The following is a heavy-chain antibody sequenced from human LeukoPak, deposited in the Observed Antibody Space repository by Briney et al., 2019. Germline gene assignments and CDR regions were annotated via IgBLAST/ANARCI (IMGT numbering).Heavy chain of an antibody. CDR2: IDWNDHK. J-gene: IGHJ4*02. Sequence: SGPTLVNPTQTLTLTCTFSGFSLSTSGVGVGWIRQPPGKALEWLALIDWNDHKRYSPSLKSRLTITKDTSKNQVVLTMTNMDPVDTATYYCAHRRHDILTGYLNYFDYWGQGTLVTVSS. CDR3: AHRRHDILTGYLNYFDY. V-gene: IGHV2-5*01. CDR1: GFSLSTSGVG. D-gene: IGHD3-9*01.